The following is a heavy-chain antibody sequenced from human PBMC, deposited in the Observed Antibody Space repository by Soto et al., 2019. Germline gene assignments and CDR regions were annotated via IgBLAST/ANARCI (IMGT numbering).Heavy chain of an antibody. V-gene: IGHV1-24*01. J-gene: IGHJ4*02. D-gene: IGHD6-19*01. CDR2: FDPEDGET. Sequence: QVQLVQSGAEVKKPGASVKVSCKVSGYTLTELSMHWVRQAPGKGLEWMGGFDPEDGETIYAQKFQGRVTMTEDTSTDTAYMELSSLRSEDTAVYYCATDLGRRGGNGIAVAGADYWGQGTLVTVSS. CDR1: GYTLTELS. CDR3: ATDLGRRGGNGIAVAGADY.